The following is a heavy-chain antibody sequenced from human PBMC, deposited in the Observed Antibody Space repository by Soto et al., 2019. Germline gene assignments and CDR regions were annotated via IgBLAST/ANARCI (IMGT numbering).Heavy chain of an antibody. CDR1: GYSFSSYG. CDR3: ARHSFIASPGGWFDP. V-gene: IGHV1-18*01. Sequence: GASVKVSCKASGYSFSSYGITWVRQAPGQGLEWMGWISVYNGVANYAQNFQGRVTMTADISTTTASMELRNLKSDDTAVYYCARHSFIASPGGWFDPWGQGTLVTVSS. D-gene: IGHD3-16*01. J-gene: IGHJ5*02. CDR2: ISVYNGVA.